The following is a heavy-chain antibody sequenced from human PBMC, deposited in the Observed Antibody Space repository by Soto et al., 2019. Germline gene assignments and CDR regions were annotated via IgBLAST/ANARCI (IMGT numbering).Heavy chain of an antibody. CDR3: AKDGSYGYSGYDHYFDY. J-gene: IGHJ4*02. Sequence: LSLTCTVSGGSISSGDYYWSWIRQPPGKGLEWIGYIYYSGSTYYNPSLKSRVTISVDTSKNQFSLKLSSATAADTAVYYCAKDGSYGYSGYDHYFDYWGQGTLVTVSS. CDR2: IYYSGST. CDR1: GGSISSGDYY. V-gene: IGHV4-30-4*01. D-gene: IGHD5-12*01.